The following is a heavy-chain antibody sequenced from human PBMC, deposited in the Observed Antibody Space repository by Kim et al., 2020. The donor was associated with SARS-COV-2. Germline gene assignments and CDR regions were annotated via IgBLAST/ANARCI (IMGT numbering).Heavy chain of an antibody. CDR3: ARGWETLGY. D-gene: IGHD1-26*01. J-gene: IGHJ4*02. CDR2: INHSGST. CDR1: GGSFSGYY. Sequence: SETLSLTCAVYGGSFSGYYWSWIRQPPGKGLEWIGEINHSGSTNYNPSLKSRVTISVDTSKNQFSLKLSSVTAADTAVYYCARGWETLGYWGQGTLVTVSS. V-gene: IGHV4-34*01.